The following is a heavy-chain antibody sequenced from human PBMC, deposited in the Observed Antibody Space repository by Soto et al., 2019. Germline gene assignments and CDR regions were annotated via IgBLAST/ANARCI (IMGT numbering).Heavy chain of an antibody. V-gene: IGHV5-10-1*01. D-gene: IGHD2-2*01. CDR1: GYSFTSYW. J-gene: IGHJ4*02. Sequence: GESPKISCKGSGYSFTSYWISWVRQMPGKGLEWMGRIDPSDSYTNYSPSFQGHVTISADKSISTAYLQWSSLRASDTAMYYCARHPRDCSSTSCYANNDYWGQGTLVTVSS. CDR2: IDPSDSYT. CDR3: ARHPRDCSSTSCYANNDY.